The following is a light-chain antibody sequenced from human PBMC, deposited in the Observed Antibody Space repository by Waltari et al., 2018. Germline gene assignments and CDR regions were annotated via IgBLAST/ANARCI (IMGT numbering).Light chain of an antibody. CDR2: GHT. J-gene: IGLJ1*01. Sequence: QRVTISCTGTDSNIGAHYDVQWFQQLPGAAPKVVIFGHTNRPSGVSGRFSGSKSGASASLTISGLQAEDEADYFCQSYDRSLSGFVFGPGTRLTVL. CDR3: QSYDRSLSGFV. V-gene: IGLV1-40*03. CDR1: DSNIGAHYD.